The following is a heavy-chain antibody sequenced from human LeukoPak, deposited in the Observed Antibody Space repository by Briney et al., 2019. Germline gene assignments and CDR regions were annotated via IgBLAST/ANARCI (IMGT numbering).Heavy chain of an antibody. CDR3: ANYRGAFFQH. CDR1: GGSFSGYY. CDR2: INHSGST. J-gene: IGHJ1*01. D-gene: IGHD4-23*01. V-gene: IGHV4-34*01. Sequence: SETLSLTCAVYGGSFSGYYWSWIRQPPGKGLEWIGEINHSGSTNYNPSLKSRVTISVDTSKNQFSLKLSSVTAADTAVYYCANYRGAFFQHWGQGTLVTVSS.